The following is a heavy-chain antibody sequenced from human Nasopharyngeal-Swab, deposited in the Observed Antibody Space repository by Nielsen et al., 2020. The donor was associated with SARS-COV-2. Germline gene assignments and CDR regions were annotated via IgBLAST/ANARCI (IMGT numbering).Heavy chain of an antibody. Sequence: GESLKISCAASGFTFSSYGMHWVRQAPGKGLEWAAAISYDGNTKYYADSAKGRFTISRGSAKNALYLEMNSLRPEDTAVYYCARDDGSLGDSWGQGTLVTVSS. CDR2: ISYDGNTK. J-gene: IGHJ4*02. V-gene: IGHV3-30*03. D-gene: IGHD3-10*01. CDR1: GFTFSSYG. CDR3: ARDDGSLGDS.